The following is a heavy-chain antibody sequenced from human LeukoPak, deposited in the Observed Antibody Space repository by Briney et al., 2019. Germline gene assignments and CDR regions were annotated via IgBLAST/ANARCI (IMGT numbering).Heavy chain of an antibody. CDR2: INHSGST. CDR3: ARQVGSGSCPFDY. CDR1: GGSFSGYY. Sequence: PSETLSPTCAVYGGSFSGYYWSWIRQPPGKGLEWIGEINHSGSTNYNPSLKSRVTISVDTSKNQFSPKLSSVTAADTAVYYCARQVGSGSCPFDYWGQGSLVTVSS. V-gene: IGHV4-34*01. J-gene: IGHJ4*02. D-gene: IGHD3-10*01.